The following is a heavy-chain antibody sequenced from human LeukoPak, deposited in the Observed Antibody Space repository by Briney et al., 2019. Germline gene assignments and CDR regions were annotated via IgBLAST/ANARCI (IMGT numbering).Heavy chain of an antibody. CDR3: ARAIPMVRGVIINLYYYYYMDV. J-gene: IGHJ6*03. CDR1: GGSISSGSYY. CDR2: IYTSGST. D-gene: IGHD3-10*01. Sequence: SQTLSLTCTVSGGSISSGSYYWSWIRQPAGKGLEWIGRIYTSGSTNYNPSLKSRVTISVDTSKNQFSLKLSSVTAADTAVYYCARAIPMVRGVIINLYYYYYMDVWGKGTTVTISS. V-gene: IGHV4-61*02.